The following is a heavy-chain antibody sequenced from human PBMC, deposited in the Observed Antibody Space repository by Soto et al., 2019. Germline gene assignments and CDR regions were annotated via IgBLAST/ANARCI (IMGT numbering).Heavy chain of an antibody. CDR1: GGSISSGDYY. CDR3: ARERPDGARLDP. J-gene: IGHJ5*02. Sequence: QVQLQESGPGLVKPSQTLSLTCTVSGGSISSGDYYWSWIRQPPGKGLEWIGYIYHRGSTYYNPSLKSRVTISVNTSKNQCSLKLSSATAADTAVYYCARERPDGARLDPWGQGTLVTVSS. V-gene: IGHV4-30-4*01. CDR2: IYHRGST. D-gene: IGHD6-6*01.